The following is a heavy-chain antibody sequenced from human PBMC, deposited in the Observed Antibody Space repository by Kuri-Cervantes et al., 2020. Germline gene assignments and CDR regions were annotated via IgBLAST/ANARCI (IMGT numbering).Heavy chain of an antibody. Sequence: GESLKISCAASGFTFSSYEMNWVRQAPGKGLEWVSYISSSGSAISYADSVKGRFTISRDNAKNSLYLQMNSLKTEDTAVYYCTTTSGIAVAGTDYWGQGTLVTVSS. V-gene: IGHV3-48*03. CDR2: ISSSGSAI. CDR3: TTTSGIAVAGTDY. D-gene: IGHD6-19*01. J-gene: IGHJ4*02. CDR1: GFTFSSYE.